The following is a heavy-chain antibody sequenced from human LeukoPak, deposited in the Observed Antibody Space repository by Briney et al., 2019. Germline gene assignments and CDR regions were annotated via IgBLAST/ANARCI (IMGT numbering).Heavy chain of an antibody. CDR3: ASLSSSSVDY. CDR2: IYTSGST. J-gene: IGHJ4*02. CDR1: GGSISSYY. Sequence: SETLSLTCTVSGGSISSYYWSWIRQPPGKGLEWIGYIYTSGSTNYNPSLKSRVTISVDTSKNQFSLKLSSVTAADTAVYYCASLSSSSVDYWGQRTLVTVSS. V-gene: IGHV4-4*09. D-gene: IGHD6-6*01.